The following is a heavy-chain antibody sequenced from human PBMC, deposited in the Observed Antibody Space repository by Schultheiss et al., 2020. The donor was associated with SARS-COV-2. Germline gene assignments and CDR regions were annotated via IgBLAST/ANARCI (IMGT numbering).Heavy chain of an antibody. Sequence: SETLSLTCTVSGGSISSYYWSWIRQPPGKGLEWIGYIYYSGSTNYNPSLKSRVTISVDTSKNQFSLNLRSVTAADTAVYYCARSRVAENFDYWGHGTLVTVSS. D-gene: IGHD2-21*01. CDR3: ARSRVAENFDY. CDR1: GGSISSYY. J-gene: IGHJ4*01. V-gene: IGHV4-59*08. CDR2: IYYSGST.